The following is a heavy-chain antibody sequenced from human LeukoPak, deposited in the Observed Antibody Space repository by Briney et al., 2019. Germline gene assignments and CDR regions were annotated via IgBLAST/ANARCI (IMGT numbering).Heavy chain of an antibody. Sequence: GESLRISCMGSGYNFTSYWMGWVRQMPGQGLEWVGIICPDDSDTRYSPSFQGQVTISGDTSITTAYLQWSSLKASDTAMYYCVRSGGRGGYSYVSHDCWGQGTLVTVSS. J-gene: IGHJ4*02. V-gene: IGHV5-51*01. CDR2: ICPDDSDT. D-gene: IGHD5-18*01. CDR3: VRSGGRGGYSYVSHDC. CDR1: GYNFTSYW.